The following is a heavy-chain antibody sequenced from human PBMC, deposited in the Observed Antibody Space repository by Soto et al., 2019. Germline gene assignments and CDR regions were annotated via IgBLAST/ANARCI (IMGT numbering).Heavy chain of an antibody. D-gene: IGHD3-10*01. CDR3: ARGRGYCCSGSYNLLDP. CDR2: INHSGST. J-gene: IGHJ5*02. CDR1: GGSFSGYY. Sequence: SETLSLTCAVYGGSFSGYYWSWIRQPPGKGLEWIGEINHSGSTNYNPSLKSRVTISVDTSKNQFSLKLSSVTAADTAVYYCARGRGYCCSGSYNLLDPWGQGTLVTGSA. V-gene: IGHV4-34*01.